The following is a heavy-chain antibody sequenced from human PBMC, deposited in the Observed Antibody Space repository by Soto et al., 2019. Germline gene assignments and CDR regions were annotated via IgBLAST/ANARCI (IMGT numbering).Heavy chain of an antibody. Sequence: QVVLVQSGTEVKKSGSSVKVSCKASGGTFNTYAFSWVRQAPGQGLEWMGGIIPIFGTVIHAQKFQGRVTITADESTSSAYMDLASLRSEDTAIYYCATDQGIQQFLYVFDMWGQGTMVTVSS. D-gene: IGHD2-2*01. J-gene: IGHJ3*02. CDR2: IIPIFGTV. CDR3: ATDQGIQQFLYVFDM. CDR1: GGTFNTYA. V-gene: IGHV1-69*01.